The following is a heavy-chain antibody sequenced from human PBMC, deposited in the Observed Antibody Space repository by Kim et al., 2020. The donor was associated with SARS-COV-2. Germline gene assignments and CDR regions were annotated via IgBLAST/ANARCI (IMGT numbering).Heavy chain of an antibody. CDR3: ARVGEGDFWSGYSRGAFDI. Sequence: SETLSLTCTVSGGSISSYYWSWIRQPPGKGLEWIGYIYYSGSTNYNPSLKSRVTISVDTSKNQFSLKLSSVTAADTAVYYCARVGEGDFWSGYSRGAFDIWGQGTMVTVSS. CDR2: IYYSGST. J-gene: IGHJ3*02. D-gene: IGHD3-3*01. V-gene: IGHV4-59*01. CDR1: GGSISSYY.